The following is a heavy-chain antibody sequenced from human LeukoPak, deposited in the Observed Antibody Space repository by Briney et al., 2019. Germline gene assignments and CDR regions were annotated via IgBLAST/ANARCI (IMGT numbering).Heavy chain of an antibody. V-gene: IGHV4-4*02. CDR1: GGSISSTNW. CDR3: ARDRDRAWYFDL. CDR2: IYRSGST. D-gene: IGHD3-10*01. Sequence: SETLSLTCAVSGGSISSTNWWSWVRQPPGKGLEWIGEIYRSGSTNYNPSLKSRVTISVDKSKNQFFLKLSSVTAADAAVYYCARDRDRAWYFDLWGRGTLVTVSS. J-gene: IGHJ2*01.